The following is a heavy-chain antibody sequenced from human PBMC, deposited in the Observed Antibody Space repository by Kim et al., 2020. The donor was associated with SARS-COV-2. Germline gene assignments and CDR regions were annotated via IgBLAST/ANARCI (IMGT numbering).Heavy chain of an antibody. Sequence: GGSLRLSCAASGFTFSAYGMHWVRQAPGKGLEWVALISFDGNNDFYADSVKGRFTISRDNSENTLYLQMNSLRHEDTAVYFCARGGDHLLYFTGFFWGQGALVTVSS. CDR2: ISFDGNND. J-gene: IGHJ4*02. CDR1: GFTFSAYG. V-gene: IGHV3-30*03. D-gene: IGHD2-2*02. CDR3: ARGGDHLLYFTGFF.